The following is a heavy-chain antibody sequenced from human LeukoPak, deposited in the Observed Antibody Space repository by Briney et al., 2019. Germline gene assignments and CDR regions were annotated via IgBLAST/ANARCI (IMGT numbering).Heavy chain of an antibody. Sequence: SETLSLTCAVYGGSFSGYYWSWIRQPPGKGLEWIGEINHSGSTNYNPSLKSRVTISVDTSKNQFSLRLSSVTAADTAVYYCARHRYYYDSSGYYYQPWGQGTLVTVSS. J-gene: IGHJ5*02. CDR1: GGSFSGYY. D-gene: IGHD3-22*01. CDR3: ARHRYYYDSSGYYYQP. CDR2: INHSGST. V-gene: IGHV4-34*01.